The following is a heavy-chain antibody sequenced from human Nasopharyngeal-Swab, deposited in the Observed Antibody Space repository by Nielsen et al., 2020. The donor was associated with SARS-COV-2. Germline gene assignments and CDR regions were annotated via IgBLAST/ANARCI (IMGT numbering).Heavy chain of an antibody. J-gene: IGHJ4*02. Sequence: KVSCKGSGYSFTSYWIGWVRQMPGKGLEWIGIIYPGDSDTRYSPSFQGQVTISADKSISTAYLQWSSLKASDTAMYYCARRVGYCSGGSCYFDYWGQGTLVTVSS. D-gene: IGHD2-15*01. CDR2: IYPGDSDT. CDR1: GYSFTSYW. CDR3: ARRVGYCSGGSCYFDY. V-gene: IGHV5-51*01.